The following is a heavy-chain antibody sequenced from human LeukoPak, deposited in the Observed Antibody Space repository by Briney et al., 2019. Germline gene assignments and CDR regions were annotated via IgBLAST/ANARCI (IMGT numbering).Heavy chain of an antibody. CDR1: GFTFSSYG. CDR2: IWHDGSNK. CDR3: ARGVLRYFDWLSPTDY. V-gene: IGHV3-33*01. Sequence: GGSLRLSCAASGFTFSSYGMHWVRQAPGKGLEWVAVIWHDGSNKYYADSVKGRFTISRDNSKNTLYLQMNSLRAEDTAVYYCARGVLRYFDWLSPTDYWGQGTLVTVSS. J-gene: IGHJ4*02. D-gene: IGHD3-9*01.